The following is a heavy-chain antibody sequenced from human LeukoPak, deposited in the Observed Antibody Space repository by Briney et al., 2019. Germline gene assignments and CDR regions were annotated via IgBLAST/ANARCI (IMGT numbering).Heavy chain of an antibody. CDR2: IQYDGSNR. Sequence: GGSLRLSCAASGFSFNSYAMHWVRQAPGKGLEWVAFIQYDGSNRYYIDSVKGRFTISRDNAKNTLYLQMNSLRAEDTAVYYCANPTHTFDYWGQGTLVTVSS. J-gene: IGHJ4*02. CDR1: GFSFNSYA. V-gene: IGHV3-30*02. CDR3: ANPTHTFDY.